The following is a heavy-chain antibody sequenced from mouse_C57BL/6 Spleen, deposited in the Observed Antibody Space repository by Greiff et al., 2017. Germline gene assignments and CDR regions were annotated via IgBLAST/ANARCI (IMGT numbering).Heavy chain of an antibody. Sequence: QVQLKESGPELVKPGASVKISCKASGYTFSSSWMNWVKQRPGKGLEWIGRIYPGDGDTNYNGKFKGKATLTADKSSSTAYMQLSSLTSEDSAVYFCASLIYYWGQGTTLTVSS. J-gene: IGHJ2*01. CDR1: GYTFSSSW. CDR2: IYPGDGDT. V-gene: IGHV1-82*01. CDR3: ASLIYY.